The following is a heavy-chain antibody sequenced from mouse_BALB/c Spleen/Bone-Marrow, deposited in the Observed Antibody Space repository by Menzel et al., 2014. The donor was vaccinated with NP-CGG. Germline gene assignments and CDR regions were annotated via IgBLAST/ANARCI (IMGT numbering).Heavy chain of an antibody. CDR2: IRYSGST. Sequence: EVQGVESGPDLVKPSQSLSLTCTVTGYSITSGYSWHWIRQFPGNKPEWIGYIRYSGSTNCDPSLKSRFSITRDTSKNQFFLQLSSVTTEDTATYYCARGDYGSYGAMDYWGQGTSVTVSS. V-gene: IGHV3-1*02. D-gene: IGHD2-1*01. J-gene: IGHJ4*01. CDR1: GYSITSGYS. CDR3: ARGDYGSYGAMDY.